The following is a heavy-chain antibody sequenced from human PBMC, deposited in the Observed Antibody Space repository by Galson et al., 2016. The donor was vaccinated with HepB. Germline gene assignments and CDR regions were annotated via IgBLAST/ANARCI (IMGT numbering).Heavy chain of an antibody. V-gene: IGHV4-34*01. CDR1: GGAFSGYY. Sequence: ETLSLTCAVYGGAFSGYYWNWIRQTPGKGLEWIGEIELGGSTNHNPSLKSRVAFSVDTTKKQIFLRLRSVTAADTAVYYWARGGLVGSNWRYYFDYWGQGVLVTVS. CDR2: IELGGST. J-gene: IGHJ4*02. D-gene: IGHD6-13*01. CDR3: ARGGLVGSNWRYYFDY.